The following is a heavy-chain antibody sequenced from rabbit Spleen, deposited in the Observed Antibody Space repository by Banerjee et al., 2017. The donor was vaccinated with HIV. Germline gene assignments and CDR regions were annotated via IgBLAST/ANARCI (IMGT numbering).Heavy chain of an antibody. CDR1: GVSFSGSSY. CDR2: IDTGSSGFT. CDR3: ARDTGSSFSTYGMDL. V-gene: IGHV1S40*01. D-gene: IGHD8-1*01. Sequence: QSLEESGGDLVKPGASLTLTCIASGVSFSGSSYMCWVRQAPGKGLEWIACIDTGSSGFTYFASWAKGRFTISSNTNQNTVSLQMTSLTTADTATYFCARDTGSSFSTYGMDLWGPGTLVTVS. J-gene: IGHJ6*01.